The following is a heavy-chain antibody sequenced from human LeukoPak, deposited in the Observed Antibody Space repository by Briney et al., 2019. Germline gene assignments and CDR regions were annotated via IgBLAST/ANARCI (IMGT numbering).Heavy chain of an antibody. CDR1: RYTFSGYY. J-gene: IGHJ6*03. CDR2: IIPISGTA. Sequence: GASVKVSCKASRYTFSGYYIHWVRQAPGQGLEWMGGIIPISGTANYAQRFEGRVTITADESTSTAYMELSSLRSEDTAVYYCARNLGGYYYMDVWGKGTAVTISS. V-gene: IGHV1-69*13. CDR3: ARNLGGYYYMDV. D-gene: IGHD3-16*01.